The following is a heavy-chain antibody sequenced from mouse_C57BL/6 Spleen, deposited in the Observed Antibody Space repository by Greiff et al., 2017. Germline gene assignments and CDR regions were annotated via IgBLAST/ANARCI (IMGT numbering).Heavy chain of an antibody. Sequence: EVQLQQSGPELVKPGASVKISCKASGYSFTGYYMNWVKQSPEKSLEWIGEINPSTGGTTYNQKFKAKATLTVDKSSSTAYMQLKSLTSEDSAVYYCARHPDGYLDYWGQGTTLTVSS. V-gene: IGHV1-42*01. J-gene: IGHJ2*01. CDR3: ARHPDGYLDY. D-gene: IGHD2-3*01. CDR2: INPSTGGT. CDR1: GYSFTGYY.